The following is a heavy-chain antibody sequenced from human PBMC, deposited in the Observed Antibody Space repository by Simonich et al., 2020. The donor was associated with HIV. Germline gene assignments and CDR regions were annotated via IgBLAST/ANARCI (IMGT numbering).Heavy chain of an antibody. V-gene: IGHV4-34*01. J-gene: IGHJ4*02. CDR3: ARGRAGAIYY. Sequence: QVKLQQWGAGLLKPSETLSLTCAVYGGSFSGYYWSWIRQPPGKGLEWIGEIDHRRNTNYNPSLKRRVTILVDTSKNQFSLRLSSVTAADTAVYYCARGRAGAIYYWGQGTLVTVSS. CDR2: IDHRRNT. CDR1: GGSFSGYY.